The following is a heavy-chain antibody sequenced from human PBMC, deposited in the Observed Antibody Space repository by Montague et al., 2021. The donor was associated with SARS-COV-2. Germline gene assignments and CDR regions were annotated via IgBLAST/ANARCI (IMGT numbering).Heavy chain of an antibody. CDR3: ARVGRQQLVRLSGMDV. D-gene: IGHD6-13*01. J-gene: IGHJ6*02. Sequence: SETLSLTCTVSGGSISSYYWSWIRQPPGKGLEWTGYIYYSGSTNYNPSLKSRVTISVDTSKNQFSLKLSSVTAADTAVYYCARVGRQQLVRLSGMDVWGQGTTVTVSS. V-gene: IGHV4-59*12. CDR2: IYYSGST. CDR1: GGSISSYY.